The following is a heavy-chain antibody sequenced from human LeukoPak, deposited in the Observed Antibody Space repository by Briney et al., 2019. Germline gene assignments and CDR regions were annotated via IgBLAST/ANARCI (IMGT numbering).Heavy chain of an antibody. CDR1: GYTFTSYA. J-gene: IGHJ4*02. V-gene: IGHV1-3*01. CDR2: INAGNGNT. CDR3: ARGIAAAAHLPGGY. Sequence: ASVKVSCKASGYTFTSYAMHWVRQAPGQRLEWMGWINAGNGNTKYSQKFQGRVTITRDTSASTAYMELSSLRSEDTAVYYCARGIAAAAHLPGGYWGQGTLVTVSS. D-gene: IGHD6-13*01.